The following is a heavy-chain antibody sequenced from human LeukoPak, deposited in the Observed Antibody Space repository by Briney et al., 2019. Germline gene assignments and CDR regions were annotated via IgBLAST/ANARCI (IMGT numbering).Heavy chain of an antibody. CDR3: ARGTVTMVDY. J-gene: IGHJ4*02. CDR1: GFTVSSNY. V-gene: IGHV3-66*01. D-gene: IGHD3-10*01. CDR2: IYSGGST. Sequence: GGSLRLSCAASGFTVSSNYMSWVRQAPGRGLEWVSVIYSGGSTYHADSVKGRFTISRDNSKNTLFLQMNSLSAGDTAVYYCARGTVTMVDYWGQGTLVTVSS.